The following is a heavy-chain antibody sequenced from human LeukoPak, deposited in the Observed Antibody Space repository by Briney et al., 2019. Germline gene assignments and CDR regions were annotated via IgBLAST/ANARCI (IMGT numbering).Heavy chain of an antibody. Sequence: SETLSLTCAVYGGSFSGYYWSWIRQPPGKGLEWIGEINHSGSTNYNPSLKSRVTISVDTSKNQFSLRLNSVTAADTAVYYCAKTYYSSSGSWDWGQGTLVTVSS. V-gene: IGHV4-34*01. CDR3: AKTYYSSSGSWD. CDR1: GGSFSGYY. J-gene: IGHJ1*01. D-gene: IGHD3-10*01. CDR2: INHSGST.